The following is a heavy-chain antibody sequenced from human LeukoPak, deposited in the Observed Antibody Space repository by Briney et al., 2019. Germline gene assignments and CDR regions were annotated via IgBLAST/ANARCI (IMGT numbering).Heavy chain of an antibody. CDR3: ARAVEALAVTTYFQH. CDR2: INPSGGST. J-gene: IGHJ1*01. D-gene: IGHD4-17*01. V-gene: IGHV1-46*01. Sequence: ASVKVSCKASGYTFTSHYMHWVRQAPGQGLEWMGIINPSGGSTSYAQKFQGRVTMTRDTSTSTVYMELSSLRSEDTAVYYCARAVEALAVTTYFQHWGQGTLVTVSS. CDR1: GYTFTSHY.